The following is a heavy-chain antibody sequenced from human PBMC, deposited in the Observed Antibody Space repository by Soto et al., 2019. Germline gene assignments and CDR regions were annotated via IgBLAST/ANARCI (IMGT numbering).Heavy chain of an antibody. V-gene: IGHV4-59*01. CDR3: ARDLWGYCGTDCYPLDV. CDR1: GGSISRYY. D-gene: IGHD2-21*02. J-gene: IGHJ6*02. Sequence: QVRLQESGPGLVKPSETLSLTCTVSGGSISRYYWSWIRQPPGKGLEWIGYLYNTGSTIYNPSLKSRVTIAVATPKNQFSLKLNSLTAADTAVYYCARDLWGYCGTDCYPLDVWGQGTTVTVSS. CDR2: LYNTGST.